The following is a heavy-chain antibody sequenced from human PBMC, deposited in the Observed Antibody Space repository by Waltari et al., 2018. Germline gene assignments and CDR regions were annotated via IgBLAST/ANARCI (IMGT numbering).Heavy chain of an antibody. J-gene: IGHJ5*01. Sequence: QVQLVQSGPEVTKPGASVTVSCQASGYNLIIYGIDWVRQAPGQGLEGMGWSSPSNGNTNYAQKFQCRVTMTTDTSTTTAYMELTSLGPDDTAVYFCARLPGYSSGWYDSWGQGTLVTVSS. D-gene: IGHD6-19*01. CDR2: SSPSNGNT. CDR3: ARLPGYSSGWYDS. V-gene: IGHV1-18*01. CDR1: GYNLIIYG.